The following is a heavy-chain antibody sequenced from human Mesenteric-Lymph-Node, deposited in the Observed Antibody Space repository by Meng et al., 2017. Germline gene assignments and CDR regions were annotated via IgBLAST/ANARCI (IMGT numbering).Heavy chain of an antibody. D-gene: IGHD6-19*01. V-gene: IGHV3-30*01. CDR3: ATPGGSGWSRGFDY. CDR2: MSYDGNNK. J-gene: IGHJ4*02. Sequence: GESLKISCAASGFTFRSYWMHWVRQAPGKGLEWVAVMSYDGNNKYYADSVKGRFTISRDNSKNTLFLQMNSLRPEDTAVYYCATPGGSGWSRGFDYWGQGTLVTVSS. CDR1: GFTFRSYW.